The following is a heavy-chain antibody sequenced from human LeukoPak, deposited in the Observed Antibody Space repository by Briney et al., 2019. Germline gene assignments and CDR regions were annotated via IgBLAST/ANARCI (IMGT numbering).Heavy chain of an antibody. D-gene: IGHD1-26*01. CDR3: AGRVGDSAFDI. J-gene: IGHJ3*02. V-gene: IGHV4-31*03. CDR1: VGSISSGGYY. Sequence: TLSLTCTVSVGSISSGGYYWSWIRQHPGKGLEWIGYIYYSGSTYYNPSLKSRVTISVDTSKNQFSLKLSSVTVADTAVYYCAGRVGDSAFDIWGPGTMVTVSS. CDR2: IYYSGST.